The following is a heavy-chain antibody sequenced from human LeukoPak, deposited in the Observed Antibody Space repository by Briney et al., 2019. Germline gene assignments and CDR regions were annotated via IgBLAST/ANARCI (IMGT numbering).Heavy chain of an antibody. CDR3: ARGGGYYDSSGSDY. J-gene: IGHJ4*02. Sequence: SETLSLTCTVSGGSISSGSYYWSWIRQPPGKGLEWIGYIYYSGSTYYNPSLKSRVTISVDTSKNQFSLKLSSVTAADTAVYYCARGGGYYDSSGSDYWGQGTLVTVSS. CDR2: IYYSGST. D-gene: IGHD3-22*01. V-gene: IGHV4-30-4*08. CDR1: GGSISSGSYY.